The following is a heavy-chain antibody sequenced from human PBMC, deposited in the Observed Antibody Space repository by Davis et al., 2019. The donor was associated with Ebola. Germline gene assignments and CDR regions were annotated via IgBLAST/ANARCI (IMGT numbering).Heavy chain of an antibody. CDR3: AKDHPSSYYFYDSSGPGIFSSAFDI. CDR2: ISNDGSNR. J-gene: IGHJ3*02. Sequence: GESLKISCAASAFTFSNYGMHWVRQAPGKGLEWVAVISNDGSNRYYADSVKGRFTISRDNSKDTLYLRMNSLRAEDTAVYYCAKDHPSSYYFYDSSGPGIFSSAFDIWGQGTMVTVSS. CDR1: AFTFSNYG. V-gene: IGHV3-30*18. D-gene: IGHD3-22*01.